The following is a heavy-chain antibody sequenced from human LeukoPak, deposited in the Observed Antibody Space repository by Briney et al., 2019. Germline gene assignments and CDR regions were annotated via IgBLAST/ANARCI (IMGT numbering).Heavy chain of an antibody. D-gene: IGHD4-17*01. V-gene: IGHV4-30-2*01. CDR3: ARGPRIYGDYLFDY. CDR1: GGSISSGDYS. Sequence: PSETLSLTCAVSGGSISSGDYSWSWIRQPPGKGLEWIGYIHHGGSTYYNPSLKSRVTISVDRSKNQFSLRLSSVTAADTAVYYCARGPRIYGDYLFDYWGQGTLVTVSS. CDR2: IHHGGST. J-gene: IGHJ4*02.